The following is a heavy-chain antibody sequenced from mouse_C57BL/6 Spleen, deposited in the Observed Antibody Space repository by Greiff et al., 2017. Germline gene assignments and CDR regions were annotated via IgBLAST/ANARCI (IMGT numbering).Heavy chain of an antibody. CDR1: GFTFSSYG. D-gene: IGHD2-4*01. Sequence: EVMLVESGGDLVKPGGSLKLSCAASGFTFSSYGMSWVRQTPDKRLEWVATISSGGSYTYYPDSVKGRFPISRDNAKNTLYLQMSSLKSEDTAMYYCARHGGGIYYDSAADYWGQGTTLTVSS. J-gene: IGHJ2*01. CDR3: ARHGGGIYYDSAADY. CDR2: ISSGGSYT. V-gene: IGHV5-6*02.